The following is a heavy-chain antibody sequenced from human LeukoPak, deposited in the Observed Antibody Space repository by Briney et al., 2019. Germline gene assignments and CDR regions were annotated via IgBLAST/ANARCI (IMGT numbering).Heavy chain of an antibody. CDR3: AQPGITVAGNSPNYYFMDV. D-gene: IGHD6-19*01. J-gene: IGHJ6*03. CDR2: ISDSGGGT. CDR1: GFTFSSYA. Sequence: QPGGSLSLSCAASGFTFSSYAMTWVRQAPGKGLEWVATISDSGGGTYYADSVKGRFTISRDNSENTLYLQMNSLRAEDTAVYYCAQPGITVAGNSPNYYFMDVWGKGATVTVSS. V-gene: IGHV3-23*01.